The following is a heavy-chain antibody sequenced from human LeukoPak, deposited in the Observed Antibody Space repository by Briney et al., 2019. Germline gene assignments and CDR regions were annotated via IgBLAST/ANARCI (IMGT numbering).Heavy chain of an antibody. CDR3: AKVSSGWYEGDAFDI. D-gene: IGHD6-19*01. Sequence: GGSLRLSCAASGFTFSSYAMSWVRQAPGKGLEWVSAISGSGGSTYYADCVKGGFTISRDNSKNTLYLQMNSLRAEDTAVYYCAKVSSGWYEGDAFDIWGQGTMVTVSS. CDR1: GFTFSSYA. V-gene: IGHV3-23*01. CDR2: ISGSGGST. J-gene: IGHJ3*02.